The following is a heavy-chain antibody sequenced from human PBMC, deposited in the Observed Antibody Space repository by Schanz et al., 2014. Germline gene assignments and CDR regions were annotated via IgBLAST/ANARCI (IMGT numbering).Heavy chain of an antibody. CDR1: EYTFTGYY. V-gene: IGHV1-2*02. J-gene: IGHJ6*02. D-gene: IGHD1-26*01. CDR3: ATVVGAPRYFYGMDV. CDR2: INPNSGGT. Sequence: QVQLVQSGAEVKKLGASVKVSCKASEYTFTGYYMHWVRQTPGQGLEWMGWINPNSGGTNYAQKFQGRVTMTEDTSTDTAYMELSSLRSEDTAVYYCATVVGAPRYFYGMDVWGQGTTVTVSS.